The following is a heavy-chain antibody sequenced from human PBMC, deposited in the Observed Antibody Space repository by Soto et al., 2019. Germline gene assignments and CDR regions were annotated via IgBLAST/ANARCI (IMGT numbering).Heavy chain of an antibody. Sequence: QVQLVESGGGVVQPGRSLRLSCAASGFTFSSYAMHWVRQAPGKGLEWVAVIAYDGRNKYYADSVKGRFTISRDNSKNTLYLQMNSLRIEDTAVYYCARVLERVFYYWGPGNLVTVSS. J-gene: IGHJ4*02. CDR2: IAYDGRNK. D-gene: IGHD1-1*01. V-gene: IGHV3-30*04. CDR3: ARVLERVFYY. CDR1: GFTFSSYA.